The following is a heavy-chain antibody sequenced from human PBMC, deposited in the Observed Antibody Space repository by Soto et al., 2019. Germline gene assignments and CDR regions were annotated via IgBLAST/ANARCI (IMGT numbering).Heavy chain of an antibody. CDR1: GGSFIGYY. Sequence: PSETLCLTCAVYGGSFIGYYWSWIRQPPGKGLEWIGYINYSGSSNYNPSLKSRVTISVDRSENQFTLQLTSVTVADTAVYYCATSYGNAWYTYWGQGTQVTVSS. CDR2: INYSGSS. V-gene: IGHV4-34*01. J-gene: IGHJ4*02. CDR3: ATSYGNAWYTY. D-gene: IGHD6-13*01.